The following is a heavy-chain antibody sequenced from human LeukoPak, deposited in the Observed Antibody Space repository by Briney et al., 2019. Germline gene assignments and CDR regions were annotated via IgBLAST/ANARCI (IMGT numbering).Heavy chain of an antibody. V-gene: IGHV4-34*01. J-gene: IGHJ4*02. CDR3: ARSALDDYVWGSYRSPRHFDY. Sequence: SETLSLTCAVYGGSFSGYYWSWIRQPPGKGLEWLGEINHSGSTNYNPSLKSRVTISVDTSKNQFSLKLSSVTAADTAVYYCARSALDDYVWGSYRSPRHFDYWGQGTLVTVSS. CDR1: GGSFSGYY. CDR2: INHSGST. D-gene: IGHD3-16*02.